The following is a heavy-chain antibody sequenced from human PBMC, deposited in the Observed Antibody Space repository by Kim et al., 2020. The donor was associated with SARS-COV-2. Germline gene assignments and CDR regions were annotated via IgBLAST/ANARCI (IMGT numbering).Heavy chain of an antibody. CDR2: ISYDGSNK. CDR1: GFTFSSYG. V-gene: IGHV3-33*05. Sequence: GGSLRLSCAASGFTFSSYGMHWVRQAPGKGLEWVAVISYDGSNKYYADSVKGRFTISRDNSKNTLYLQMNSLRAEDTAVYYCARDFPGDYWGQGTLVTVSS. CDR3: ARDFPGDY. J-gene: IGHJ4*02.